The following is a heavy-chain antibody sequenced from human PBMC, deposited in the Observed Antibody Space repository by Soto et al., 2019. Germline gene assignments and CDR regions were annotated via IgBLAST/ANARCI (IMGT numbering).Heavy chain of an antibody. CDR1: GFTFSSYW. V-gene: IGHV3-74*01. D-gene: IGHD3-10*01. CDR2: IKGDVSST. Sequence: EVQLVESGGDSVQPGGFLRLSCVASGFTFSSYWVPWVRQAPGKGPVWVLRIKGDVSSTNYADSVKGRFTISRDNAKSTLYLQMNSLRAEDTAVYYCARGAGGYYYMDVWGKGTTVTVSS. CDR3: ARGAGGYYYMDV. J-gene: IGHJ6*03.